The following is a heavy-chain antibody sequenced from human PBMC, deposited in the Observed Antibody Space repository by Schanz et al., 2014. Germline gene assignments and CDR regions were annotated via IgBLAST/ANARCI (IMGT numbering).Heavy chain of an antibody. J-gene: IGHJ3*02. D-gene: IGHD2-2*01. CDR1: GFTVSSNY. Sequence: EVQLVESGGGLIQPGGSLRLSCVASGFTVSSNYMSWVRQAPGKGLEWVSVIYSDGRTYYGDSVKGRFTISRDNSKNTLYLQMNSLRDEDTAMYYCAKRCSSTSCSNGAFDIWGQGTMVTVSS. CDR3: AKRCSSTSCSNGAFDI. CDR2: IYSDGRT. V-gene: IGHV3-53*01.